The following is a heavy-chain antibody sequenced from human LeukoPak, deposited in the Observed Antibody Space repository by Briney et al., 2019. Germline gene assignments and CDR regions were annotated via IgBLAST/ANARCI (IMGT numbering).Heavy chain of an antibody. CDR3: AKGSRTRQYCSSTSCYTRGYYMDV. D-gene: IGHD2-2*02. CDR1: GFTFSSYA. CDR2: ISGSGGST. J-gene: IGHJ6*03. Sequence: GGSLRLSCAASGFTFSSYAMGWVRQAPGKGLEWVSAISGSGGSTYYADSVKGRFTISRDNSKNTLYLQMNSLRVEDTAVYYCAKGSRTRQYCSSTSCYTRGYYMDVWAKGPRSPSP. V-gene: IGHV3-23*01.